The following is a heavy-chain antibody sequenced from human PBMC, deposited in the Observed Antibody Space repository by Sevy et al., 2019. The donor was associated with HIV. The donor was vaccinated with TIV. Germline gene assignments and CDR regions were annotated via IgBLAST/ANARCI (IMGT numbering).Heavy chain of an antibody. CDR2: ISWDGGST. CDR3: AKDIAAAGTYYYYYYGMDV. V-gene: IGHV3-43D*03. J-gene: IGHJ6*02. CDR1: GFTFDDYA. Sequence: GGSLRLSCAASGFTFDDYAMHWVRQAPGKGLEWVSLISWDGGSTYYADSVEGRFTISRDNSKNSLYLQMNSLRAEDTALYYCAKDIAAAGTYYYYYYGMDVWGQGTTVTVSS. D-gene: IGHD6-13*01.